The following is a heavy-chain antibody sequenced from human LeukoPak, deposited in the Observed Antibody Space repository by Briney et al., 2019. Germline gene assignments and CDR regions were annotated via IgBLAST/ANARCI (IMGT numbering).Heavy chain of an antibody. J-gene: IGHJ6*03. CDR2: IYYSGST. CDR3: ARGGSVCSGGSCYDYYNYYYYMDV. Sequence: SETLSLTCTVSGGSISSYYWSWIRQPPGKGLEWIGYIYYSGSTNYNPSLKSRVTISVDTSENQFSLKLSSVTAADTAVYYCARGGSVCSGGSCYDYYNYYYYMDVWGKGTTVTVSS. V-gene: IGHV4-59*01. CDR1: GGSISSYY. D-gene: IGHD2-15*01.